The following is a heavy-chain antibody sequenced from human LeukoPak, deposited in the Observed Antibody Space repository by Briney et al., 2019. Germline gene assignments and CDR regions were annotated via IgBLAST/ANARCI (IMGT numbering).Heavy chain of an antibody. V-gene: IGHV1-8*01. Sequence: ASVKVSCKASGYTFTSYDINWVRQATGQGLGWMGWMNPNSGNTGYAQKFQGRVTMTRNTSISTAYMELSSLRSEDTAVYYCARYPPQTYYDFWSGYYTGTYYYYGMDVWGQGTTVTVSS. CDR2: MNPNSGNT. D-gene: IGHD3-3*01. CDR3: ARYPPQTYYDFWSGYYTGTYYYYGMDV. J-gene: IGHJ6*02. CDR1: GYTFTSYD.